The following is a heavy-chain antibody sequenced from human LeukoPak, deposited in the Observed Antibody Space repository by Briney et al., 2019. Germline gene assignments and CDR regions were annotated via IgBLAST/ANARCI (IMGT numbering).Heavy chain of an antibody. V-gene: IGHV3-23*01. CDR3: AKDVPYYDFWSCYYTRWFDP. CDR2: ISGSGGST. CDR1: GFTFSSYA. Sequence: GGSLRLSCAASGFTFSSYAMSWVRQAPGKGLEWVSAISGSGGSTYYADSVKGRFTISRDNSKNTLYLQMNSLRAEDTAVYYCAKDVPYYDFWSCYYTRWFDPWGQGTLVTVSS. D-gene: IGHD3-3*01. J-gene: IGHJ5*02.